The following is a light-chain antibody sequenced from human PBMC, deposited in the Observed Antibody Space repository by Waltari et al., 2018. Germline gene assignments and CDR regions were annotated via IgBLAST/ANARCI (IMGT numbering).Light chain of an antibody. CDR2: DVS. CDR1: SSDVCGYNY. CDR3: SSYTSSSTWV. Sequence: QSALTQPASVSGSPGQSITIPRTGTSSDVCGYNYVSWYQQHPGKAPKLMIYDVSKRPSGVSNRFSGSKSGNTASLTISGLQAEDEADYYCSSYTSSSTWVFGGGTKLTVL. V-gene: IGLV2-14*01. J-gene: IGLJ3*02.